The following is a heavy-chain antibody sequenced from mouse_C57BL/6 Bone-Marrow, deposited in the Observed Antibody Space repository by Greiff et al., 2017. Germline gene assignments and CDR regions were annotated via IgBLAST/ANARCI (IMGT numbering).Heavy chain of an antibody. CDR2: IYPRSGNT. J-gene: IGHJ2*01. CDR1: GYTFKSYG. V-gene: IGHV1-81*01. D-gene: IGHD4-1*01. Sequence: QVQLQQSGAELARPGASVKLSCKASGYTFKSYGISWVKQRTGQGLEWIGEIYPRSGNTYYNEKFKGKATLAADKSFSTGYMGLRSLTTEGSAVYFCAPANWDPFDYWGQGTTLTVSS. CDR3: APANWDPFDY.